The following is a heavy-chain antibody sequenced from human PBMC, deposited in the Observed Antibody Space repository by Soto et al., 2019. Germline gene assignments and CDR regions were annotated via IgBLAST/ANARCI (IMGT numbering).Heavy chain of an antibody. V-gene: IGHV5-51*01. J-gene: IGHJ6*02. D-gene: IGHD3-3*01. CDR3: PRHGGIFGAATYSYYSIGV. CDR2: IYPGDSDT. Sequence: PGESLKISCKGSGYSFTSYWIGWVRQMPGKGLEWMGIIYPGDSDTRYSPSFQGQVTISADKSISTAYLQWSSLKASDTAMYYCPRHGGIFGAATYSYYSIGVWGRGTTATSSS. CDR1: GYSFTSYW.